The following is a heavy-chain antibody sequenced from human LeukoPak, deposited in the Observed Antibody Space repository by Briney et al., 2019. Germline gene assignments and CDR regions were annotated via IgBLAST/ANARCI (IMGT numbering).Heavy chain of an antibody. CDR1: GGSISSSSYY. J-gene: IGHJ4*02. CDR3: ARDTGYYGSGSYYFDY. Sequence: SETLSLTCTVSGGSISSSSYYWGWIRQPPGKGLEWIGSIYYSGSTYYNPSLRSRVTISVDTSKNQFSLKLSSVTAADTAVYYCARDTGYYGSGSYYFDYWGQGTLVTVSS. V-gene: IGHV4-39*07. CDR2: IYYSGST. D-gene: IGHD3-10*01.